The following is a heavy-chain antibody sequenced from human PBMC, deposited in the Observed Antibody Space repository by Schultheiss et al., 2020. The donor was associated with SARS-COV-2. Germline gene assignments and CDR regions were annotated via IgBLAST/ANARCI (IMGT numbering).Heavy chain of an antibody. CDR3: ARDYGDYKEYYYYGMDV. D-gene: IGHD4-17*01. CDR1: GFTFSSYE. J-gene: IGHJ6*02. CDR2: ISSSGSTI. Sequence: GGSLRLSCAASGFTFSSYEMNWVRQAPGKGLEWVSYISSSGSTIYYADSVKGRFTISRDNAKNSLYLQMNSLRAEDTAVYYCARDYGDYKEYYYYGMDVWGQGTTVTVSS. V-gene: IGHV3-48*03.